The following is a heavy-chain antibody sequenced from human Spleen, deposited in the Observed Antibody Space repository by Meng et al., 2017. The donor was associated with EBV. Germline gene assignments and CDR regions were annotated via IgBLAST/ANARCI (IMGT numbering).Heavy chain of an antibody. J-gene: IGHJ4*01. Sequence: QITLKESAPTVVKPTQTLTLTCTFSGFSLTTSGVGVGWIRQPPGKALEWLAIIYWDDDERYSPSLKSRLTITKDISKNQVILTMTNMDPVDTATYYCAHRLVRRYFDYWGQGTLVTVSS. CDR1: GFSLTTSGVG. CDR3: AHRLVRRYFDY. CDR2: IYWDDDE. D-gene: IGHD6-13*01. V-gene: IGHV2-5*02.